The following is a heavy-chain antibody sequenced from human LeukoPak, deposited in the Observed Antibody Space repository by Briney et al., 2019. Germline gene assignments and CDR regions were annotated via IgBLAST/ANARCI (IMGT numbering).Heavy chain of an antibody. V-gene: IGHV4-39*01. CDR3: ARGGGAGYTELFDY. J-gene: IGHJ4*02. CDR2: IYYSGST. D-gene: IGHD3-16*01. Sequence: SETLSLTCTVSGGSISSSSYYWGWIRQPPGKGLEWIGSIYYSGSTYYNPSLKSRVTISVDTSKNQFSLKLSSVTAADTAVYYCARGGGAGYTELFDYWGQGTLVTVSS. CDR1: GGSISSSSYY.